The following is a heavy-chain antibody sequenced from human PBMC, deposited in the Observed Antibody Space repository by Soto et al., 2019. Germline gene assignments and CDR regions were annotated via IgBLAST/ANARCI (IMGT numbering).Heavy chain of an antibody. CDR3: ERVVGSDLSEY. V-gene: IGHV1-3*01. J-gene: IGHJ4*02. CDR1: GYTFTSYA. CDR2: INAGNGNT. Sequence: QVQLVQSGAEVKKPGASVKVSCKSSGYTFTSYAMHWVRQAPGQRLEWMGWINAGNGNTKYSQKFQGRVTITRDTSASTAYMELSSLRSDDTAVYYFERVVGSDLSEYWGTVTLVTVSS. D-gene: IGHD2-15*01.